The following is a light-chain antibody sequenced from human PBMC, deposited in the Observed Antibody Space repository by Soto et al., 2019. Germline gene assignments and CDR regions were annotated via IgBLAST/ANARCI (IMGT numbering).Light chain of an antibody. V-gene: IGLV1-51*01. CDR1: SSHIGNNY. Sequence: QSVLTQPPSVSAAPGQKVTISCSGSSSHIGNNYVTWYQQLPGTAPKLLIYDNNKRPSGIPDRFSGSKSGTSATLGITGLQTGDEADYYCGTWDSSRGVVFGGGTKVTVL. J-gene: IGLJ2*01. CDR3: GTWDSSRGVV. CDR2: DNN.